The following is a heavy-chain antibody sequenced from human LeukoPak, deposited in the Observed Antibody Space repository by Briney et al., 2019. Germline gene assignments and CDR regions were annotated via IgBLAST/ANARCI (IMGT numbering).Heavy chain of an antibody. CDR2: IYYSGST. CDR1: GGSISSYY. J-gene: IGHJ6*02. CDR3: ARNRGLYGRLYYYGMDV. D-gene: IGHD2-2*02. V-gene: IGHV4-59*01. Sequence: SETLSLTCTVSGGSISSYYWSWIRQPPGKGLGWIGYIYYSGSTNYNPSLKSRVTISVDTSKNQFSLKLSSVTAADTAVYYCARNRGLYGRLYYYGMDVWGQGTTVTVSS.